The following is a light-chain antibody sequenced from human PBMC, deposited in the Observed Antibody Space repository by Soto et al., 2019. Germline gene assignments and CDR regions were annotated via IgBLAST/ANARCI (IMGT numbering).Light chain of an antibody. CDR1: QSVTSY. J-gene: IGKJ3*01. V-gene: IGKV3-11*01. Sequence: EIVLTQSPATLSLSPGERATLSCRASQSVTSYLAWYQQKPGQAPRLLIYDASNRATDIPARFSGSGSGTDFTLTISGLEPEDFAVYYCQQRHNWPFTFGPGTKVDVK. CDR2: DAS. CDR3: QQRHNWPFT.